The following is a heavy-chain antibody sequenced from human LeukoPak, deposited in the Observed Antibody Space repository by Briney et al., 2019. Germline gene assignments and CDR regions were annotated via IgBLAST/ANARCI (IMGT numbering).Heavy chain of an antibody. D-gene: IGHD6-13*01. J-gene: IGHJ4*02. CDR1: GFIISDYA. V-gene: IGHV3-64D*06. CDR3: VKDLYKGDSASWYFFHY. Sequence: GSLRLSCSASGFIISDYAMHWVRQAPGKGLEYVSGISANGGSTYYADYVKGRFTISRDTSKNTLYLQMSSLRAEDTAIYYCVKDLYKGDSASWYFFHYWGQGTLVTVSS. CDR2: ISANGGST.